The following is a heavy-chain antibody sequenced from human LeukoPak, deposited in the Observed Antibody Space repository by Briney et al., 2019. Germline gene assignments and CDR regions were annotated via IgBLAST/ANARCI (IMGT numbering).Heavy chain of an antibody. V-gene: IGHV4-59*01. CDR1: GGSISSYY. CDR2: IYYSGST. Sequence: SETLSLTYTVSGGSISSYYWSWIRQPPGKGLEWIGYIYYSGSTNYNPSLKSRVTISVDTSKNQFSLKLSSVTAADTAVYYCASNYYDSSGYNYWGQGTLVTVSS. CDR3: ASNYYDSSGYNY. D-gene: IGHD3-22*01. J-gene: IGHJ4*02.